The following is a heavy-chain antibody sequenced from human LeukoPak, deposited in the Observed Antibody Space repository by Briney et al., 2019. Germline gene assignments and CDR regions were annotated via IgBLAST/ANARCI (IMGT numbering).Heavy chain of an antibody. V-gene: IGHV1-18*01. CDR2: ISSYNDNT. CDR3: ARVEEMATIFRFDP. Sequence: ASVKVSCKASGYTFTRYGISWVRQAPGQGLEGMGWISSYNDNTNYAQKLQGRVTMTTDTSTSTAYMELRSLRSDDTAVYYCARVEEMATIFRFDPWGQGTLVTVSS. J-gene: IGHJ5*02. D-gene: IGHD5-24*01. CDR1: GYTFTRYG.